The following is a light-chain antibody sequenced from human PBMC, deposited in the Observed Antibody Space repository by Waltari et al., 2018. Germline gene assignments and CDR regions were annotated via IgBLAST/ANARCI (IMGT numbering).Light chain of an antibody. V-gene: IGLV2-23*02. CDR2: EVS. CDR1: SSDVGSYIL. J-gene: IGLJ3*02. Sequence: QSALTQPASVSGSPGQSITISCTGTSSDVGSYILVSWYQQHPGKAPKLMIYEVSKRPSGVSNRFSGSKSGNTASLTISGLQAEDEADYYCCSYADSGTFPVFGGGTKLTVL. CDR3: CSYADSGTFPV.